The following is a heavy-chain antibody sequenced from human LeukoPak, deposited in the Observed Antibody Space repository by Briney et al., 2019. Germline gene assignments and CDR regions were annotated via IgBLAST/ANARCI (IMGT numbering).Heavy chain of an antibody. J-gene: IGHJ3*02. V-gene: IGHV4-39*07. D-gene: IGHD3-10*01. CDR2: IYYSGST. Sequence: SETLSLTCTVSGGSISSGDYYWSWIRQPPGKGLEWIGSIYYSGSTYYNPSLKSRVTISVDTSKNQFSLKLSSVTAADTAVYYCARDKELLWFGELFGAFDIWGQGTMVTVSS. CDR1: GGSISSGDYY. CDR3: ARDKELLWFGELFGAFDI.